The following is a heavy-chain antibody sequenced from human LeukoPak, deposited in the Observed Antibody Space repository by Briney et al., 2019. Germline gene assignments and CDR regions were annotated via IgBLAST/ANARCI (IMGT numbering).Heavy chain of an antibody. J-gene: IGHJ4*02. CDR3: ARHVPGYYGSGTNDF. CDR1: GYTFTRNW. V-gene: IGHV5-10-1*01. Sequence: GESLKISCQASGYTFTRNWISWVRQIPGKGLEWMGTIDPTDSYVNYCPSFEGHVTISTDRSINTVCLHWGSLRASDTAMYYCARHVPGYYGSGTNDFWGQGTLVTVAS. CDR2: IDPTDSYV. D-gene: IGHD3-10*01.